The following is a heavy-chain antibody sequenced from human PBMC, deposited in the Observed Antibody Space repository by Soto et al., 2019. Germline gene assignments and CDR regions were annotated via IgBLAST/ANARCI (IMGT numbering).Heavy chain of an antibody. J-gene: IGHJ4*02. D-gene: IGHD1-26*01. CDR3: ARDSPRYSGSSPPDY. V-gene: IGHV3-66*01. CDR1: GFTVSSNY. Sequence: GGSLRLSCAASGFTVSSNYMSWVRQAPGKGLEWVSVIYSGGSTNYADSVKGRFTISRDNSKNTLYLQRNSLRAEDTAVYYCARDSPRYSGSSPPDYWGQGTLVTVSS. CDR2: IYSGGST.